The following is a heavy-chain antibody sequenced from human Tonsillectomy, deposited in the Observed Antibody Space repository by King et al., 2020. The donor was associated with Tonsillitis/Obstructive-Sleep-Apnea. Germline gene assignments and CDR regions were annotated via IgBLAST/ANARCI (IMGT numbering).Heavy chain of an antibody. CDR2: MYYTGST. D-gene: IGHD3-3*02. CDR1: GGSINNNNYY. V-gene: IGHV4-39*01. Sequence: QLQESGPGLVKPSETLSLTCTVSGGSINNNNYYWAWMRQPPGKGPEWIGTMYYTGSTYYNPSLKTRVTISVDTSKNQFSLRLSSVAAADTALYYCALLAFLDYLPVYYFDYWGQGPLVTVSA. CDR3: ALLAFLDYLPVYYFDY. J-gene: IGHJ4*02.